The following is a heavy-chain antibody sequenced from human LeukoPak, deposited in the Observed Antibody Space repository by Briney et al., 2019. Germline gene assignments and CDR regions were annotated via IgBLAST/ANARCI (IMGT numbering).Heavy chain of an antibody. CDR3: TRERNDYDDYGADY. CDR1: GGSISSFY. Sequence: SETLSLTCTVSGGSISSFYWSWIRQPPGKGLEWIGYIHYSGSTNYNPSLKSRVTMSLDTSKNQFSLTLSSVTAADTAVYYCTRERNDYDDYGADYWGQGTLVTVSS. D-gene: IGHD4-17*01. CDR2: IHYSGST. V-gene: IGHV4-59*01. J-gene: IGHJ4*02.